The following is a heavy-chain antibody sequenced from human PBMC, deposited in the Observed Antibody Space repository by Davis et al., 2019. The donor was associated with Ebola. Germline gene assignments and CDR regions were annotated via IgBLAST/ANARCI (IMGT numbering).Heavy chain of an antibody. J-gene: IGHJ4*02. V-gene: IGHV3-74*01. CDR3: ARGPTAMVTGGYFDY. CDR1: GFTFSSYW. D-gene: IGHD5-18*01. Sequence: HTGGSLRLSCAASGFTFSSYWMHWVRQAPGNGLVWVSRINSDGSSTSYADSVKGRFTISRDNSKNTLYLQMNSLRAEDTAVYYCARGPTAMVTGGYFDYWGQGTLVTVSS. CDR2: INSDGSST.